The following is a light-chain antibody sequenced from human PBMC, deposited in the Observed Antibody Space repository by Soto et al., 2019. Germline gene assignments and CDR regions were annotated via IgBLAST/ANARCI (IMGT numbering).Light chain of an antibody. Sequence: DIPMTQSPSSLSASVGDRVTITCQASQDISNNLHWYQVKPGKAPKLMIYDASNLETGVASRFSGSGSGTYFTFTINSLQPEDVATYYCQQYADLPRTFGQGTKLQIK. J-gene: IGKJ2*01. V-gene: IGKV1-33*01. CDR3: QQYADLPRT. CDR2: DAS. CDR1: QDISNN.